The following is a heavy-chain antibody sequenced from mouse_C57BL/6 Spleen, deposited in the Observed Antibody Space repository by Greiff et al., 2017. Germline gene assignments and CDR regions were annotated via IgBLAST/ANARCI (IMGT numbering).Heavy chain of an antibody. CDR2: IYPSDSET. J-gene: IGHJ2*01. Sequence: VKLQQPGAELVRPGSSVKLSCKASGYTFTSYWMDWVKQRPGQGLEWIGNIYPSDSETHYNQKFKDKATLTVDKSSSTAYMQLSSLTSEDSAVYYCARRRGGYYFDYWGQGTTLTVSS. CDR1: GYTFTSYW. D-gene: IGHD1-1*02. V-gene: IGHV1-61*01. CDR3: ARRRGGYYFDY.